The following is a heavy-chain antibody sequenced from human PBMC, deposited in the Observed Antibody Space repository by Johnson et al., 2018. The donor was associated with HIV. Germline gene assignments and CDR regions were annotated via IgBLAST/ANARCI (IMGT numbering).Heavy chain of an antibody. J-gene: IGHJ3*02. CDR1: GFTFSSYA. Sequence: VLLVESGGGVVQPGRSLRLSCAASGFTFSSYAMHWVRQAPGKGLEWVSAISGSGGSTYYADSVKGRFTISRDNSKNTLYLQMNSLRAEDTAVYYCAREGIAVAKVLAFDIWGRGTMVTVSS. V-gene: IGHV3-23*04. CDR3: AREGIAVAKVLAFDI. CDR2: ISGSGGST. D-gene: IGHD6-19*01.